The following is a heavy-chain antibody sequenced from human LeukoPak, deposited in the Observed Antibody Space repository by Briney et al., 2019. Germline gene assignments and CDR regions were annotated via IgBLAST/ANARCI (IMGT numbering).Heavy chain of an antibody. Sequence: PGGSLRLSCAASGFTFSTCGMHWVRQAPGKGLEGVAFIRYGGSDIYYGDSVKGRFTISRDNSKNTLYLQMNSLRGEDTAVYYCAKEPYSSVYYFYYMDVWGKGTTVTVSS. CDR1: GFTFSTCG. V-gene: IGHV3-30*02. J-gene: IGHJ6*03. D-gene: IGHD6-25*01. CDR3: AKEPYSSVYYFYYMDV. CDR2: IRYGGSDI.